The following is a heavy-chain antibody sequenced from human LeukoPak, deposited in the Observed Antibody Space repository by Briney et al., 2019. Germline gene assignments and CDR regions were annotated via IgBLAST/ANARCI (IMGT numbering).Heavy chain of an antibody. CDR3: AATLAPGLYYYMDV. CDR1: GYTFADYY. Sequence: ASVKVSCRASGYTFADYYLHWVRQAPGQGLEWMGWISPDNGGTNYAQKFQGRVTMLRDTSISTAYMELRSLRSDDTAVYYCAATLAPGLYYYMDVWGKGTRVTVSS. V-gene: IGHV1-2*02. J-gene: IGHJ6*03. CDR2: ISPDNGGT. D-gene: IGHD3-16*01.